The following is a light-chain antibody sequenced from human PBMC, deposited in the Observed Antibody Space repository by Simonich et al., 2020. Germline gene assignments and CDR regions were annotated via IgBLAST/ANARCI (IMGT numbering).Light chain of an antibody. V-gene: IGKV1-5*03. J-gene: IGKJ3*01. CDR2: KAS. Sequence: DIQMTQSPSTLSASVGDRVTITCRASQSISSWLAWYQQKPGKAPKLLIYKASSLESGVPSRFSGSGSGTDFTITISSLQAEDVAVYYCQQYYSTPFTFGPGTKVDIK. CDR3: QQYYSTPFT. CDR1: QSISSW.